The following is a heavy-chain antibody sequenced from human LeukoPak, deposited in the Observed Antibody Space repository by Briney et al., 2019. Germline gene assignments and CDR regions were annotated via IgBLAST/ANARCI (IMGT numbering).Heavy chain of an antibody. CDR3: GRAGNSWHFDY. J-gene: IGHJ4*02. Sequence: GGSLRLSCAVSGFTFNTFWMSWFRQAPGKGREWVANIDEDGSEKYYVESVKGRFTISRDNAKNSLYLQMNSLRAEDTAVYYCGRAGNSWHFDYWGQGTLVTVSS. V-gene: IGHV3-7*04. D-gene: IGHD5-18*01. CDR1: GFTFNTFW. CDR2: IDEDGSEK.